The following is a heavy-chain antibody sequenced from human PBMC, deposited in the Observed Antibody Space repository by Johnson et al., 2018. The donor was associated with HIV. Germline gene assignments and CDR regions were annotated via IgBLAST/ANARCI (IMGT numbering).Heavy chain of an antibody. CDR2: IRSKANSYAT. D-gene: IGHD3-16*02. CDR3: TRQGTEWELSSGSDTFDI. J-gene: IGHJ3*02. V-gene: IGHV3-73*01. Sequence: VQLVESGGGLVQPGGSLRFSCAVSGFTFSSYAMSWVRQAPGKGLEWVGRIRSKANSYATAYAASVTGRFTISRDDSQNTAYLQMNSLKTEDTDVYYCTRQGTEWELSSGSDTFDIWGQGTMVTVSS. CDR1: GFTFSSYA.